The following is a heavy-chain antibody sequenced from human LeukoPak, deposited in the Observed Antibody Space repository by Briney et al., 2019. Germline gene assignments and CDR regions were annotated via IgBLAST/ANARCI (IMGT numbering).Heavy chain of an antibody. CDR1: GFTFGSYW. CDR3: AKAGENGSGSYYNNWFDP. Sequence: PGGSLRLSCAASGFTFGSYWMSWVRQAPGKGLVWVSRINTDGSGTDYADSVKGRFTISRDNSKNTLYLQMNSLRAEDTAVYYCAKAGENGSGSYYNNWFDPWGQGTLVTVSS. CDR2: INTDGSGT. J-gene: IGHJ5*02. V-gene: IGHV3-74*01. D-gene: IGHD3-10*01.